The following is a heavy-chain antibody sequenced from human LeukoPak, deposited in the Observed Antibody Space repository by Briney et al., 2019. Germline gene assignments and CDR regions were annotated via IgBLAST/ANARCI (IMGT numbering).Heavy chain of an antibody. CDR3: ARVGDSSGWYDSFDI. J-gene: IGHJ3*02. CDR1: GFTFSSYW. V-gene: IGHV3-74*01. D-gene: IGHD6-19*01. CDR2: INSDGSSR. Sequence: GGSLRLSCAASGFTFSSYWMHWVRQAPGKGLVWVSRINSDGSSRSYADSVKGRFTISRDNAKNTLYLQMNGLRVEDTAVYYCARVGDSSGWYDSFDIWGQGTMVTVSS.